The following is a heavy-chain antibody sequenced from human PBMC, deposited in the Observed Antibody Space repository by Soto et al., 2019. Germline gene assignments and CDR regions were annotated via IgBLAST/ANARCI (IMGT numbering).Heavy chain of an antibody. CDR1: GFTFSSYA. D-gene: IGHD3-22*01. Sequence: GGSLRLSCAASGFTFSSYAMSWVRQAPXKGLEWVSAISGSGGSTYYADSVKGRFTISRDNSKNTLYLQTNSLRAEDTAVYYCAKDTGSITMIVVSNYFDYWGQGTLVTVSS. CDR3: AKDTGSITMIVVSNYFDY. CDR2: ISGSGGST. V-gene: IGHV3-23*01. J-gene: IGHJ4*02.